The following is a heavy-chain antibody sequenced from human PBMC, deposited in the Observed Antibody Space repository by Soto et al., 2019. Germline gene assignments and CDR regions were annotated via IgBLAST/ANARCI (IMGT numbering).Heavy chain of an antibody. CDR2: IIPIFGTA. Sequence: SVKVSCKASGGTFSSYAISWVRQAPGQGLEWMGGIIPIFGTANYARKFQGRVTITADESTSTAYMELSSLRSEDTAVYYCARGEYCSSTSCYSPYYYYGMDVWGQGTTVTVSS. J-gene: IGHJ6*02. CDR1: GGTFSSYA. V-gene: IGHV1-69*13. CDR3: ARGEYCSSTSCYSPYYYYGMDV. D-gene: IGHD2-2*02.